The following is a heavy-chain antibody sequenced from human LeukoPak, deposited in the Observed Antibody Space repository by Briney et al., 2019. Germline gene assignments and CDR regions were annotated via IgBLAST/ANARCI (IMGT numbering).Heavy chain of an antibody. D-gene: IGHD5-24*01. CDR2: INSDGTTT. J-gene: IGHJ6*02. CDR1: GFTFRNSW. CDR3: VKRDGYKPWDNNGMDV. V-gene: IGHV3-74*01. Sequence: GGSLRLSCAASGFTFRNSWMNWVRQAPGKGLVWVSRINSDGTTTTYADSVKGRFIISRDNAKNTLYLQMNSLRAEDTAVYYCVKRDGYKPWDNNGMDVWGQGTTVTVSS.